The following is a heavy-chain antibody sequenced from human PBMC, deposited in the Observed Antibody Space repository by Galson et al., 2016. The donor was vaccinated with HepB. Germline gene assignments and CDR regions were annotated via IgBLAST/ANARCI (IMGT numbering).Heavy chain of an antibody. CDR3: ARDRRGLYYYGMDV. CDR1: GFTFSSYG. D-gene: IGHD3-10*01. CDR2: ICYDGNKT. J-gene: IGHJ6*02. V-gene: IGHV3-33*01. Sequence: SLRLSCAASGFTFSSYGMHWVRQAPGKGLEWVAVICYDGNKTYYADSVKGRFTISRDNSKNTLYLQMNSLRAEDTAVYYCARDRRGLYYYGMDVWGQGTTVTVS.